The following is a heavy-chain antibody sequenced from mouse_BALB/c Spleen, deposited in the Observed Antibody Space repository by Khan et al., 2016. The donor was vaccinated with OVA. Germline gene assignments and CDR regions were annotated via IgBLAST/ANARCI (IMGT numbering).Heavy chain of an antibody. J-gene: IGHJ3*01. V-gene: IGHV1-26*01. CDR1: GYSFTGYT. CDR3: ARESYMYDGAWFAY. Sequence: EVQLQQSGPELVKPGASMKISCKASGYSFTGYTMNWVKQSHGKNLEWIGLINPYNGGTSYTQKFKGKATFTVDKSSSTAYMELLSLTSDDSAVDYCARESYMYDGAWFAYWGQGTLVTVSA. D-gene: IGHD2-14*01. CDR2: INPYNGGT.